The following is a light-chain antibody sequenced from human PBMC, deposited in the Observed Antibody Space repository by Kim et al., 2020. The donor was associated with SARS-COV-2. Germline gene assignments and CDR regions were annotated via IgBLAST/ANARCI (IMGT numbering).Light chain of an antibody. Sequence: SYELTQPPSVSVSPGQTASITCSGDKLGDKYACWYQQKPGQSPVLVIYQDSKRPSGIPERFSGSNSGNTATLTISGTQAMDEADYYCQAWDSSTEVFAIGTKVTVL. CDR1: KLGDKY. CDR2: QDS. CDR3: QAWDSSTEV. J-gene: IGLJ1*01. V-gene: IGLV3-1*01.